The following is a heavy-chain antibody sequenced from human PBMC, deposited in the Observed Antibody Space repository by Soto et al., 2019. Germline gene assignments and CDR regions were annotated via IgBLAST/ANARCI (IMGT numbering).Heavy chain of an antibody. D-gene: IGHD6-19*01. CDR2: ISGSGDST. Sequence: GGSLRLSCAASGFTFSRYAMSWVRQAPGKGLEWVSGISGSGDSTYYADSVKGRFTISRDNSKNTLYLQMNSLRAEDTAVYYCAKGVPGIAVAGTGYFQHWGQGP. CDR1: GFTFSRYA. V-gene: IGHV3-23*01. CDR3: AKGVPGIAVAGTGYFQH. J-gene: IGHJ1*01.